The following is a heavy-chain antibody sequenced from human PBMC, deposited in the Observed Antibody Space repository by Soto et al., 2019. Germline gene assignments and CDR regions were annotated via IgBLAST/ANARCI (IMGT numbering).Heavy chain of an antibody. Sequence: GGSLRLSCAASGFTVSSNYMSWVRQAPGKGLEWVSVIYSGGSTYYADSVKGRFTISRHNSKNTLYLQMNSLRAEDTAVYYCARPYIAARNYYYYMDVWGKGTTVTVSS. CDR2: IYSGGST. J-gene: IGHJ6*03. CDR1: GFTVSSNY. D-gene: IGHD6-6*01. V-gene: IGHV3-53*04. CDR3: ARPYIAARNYYYYMDV.